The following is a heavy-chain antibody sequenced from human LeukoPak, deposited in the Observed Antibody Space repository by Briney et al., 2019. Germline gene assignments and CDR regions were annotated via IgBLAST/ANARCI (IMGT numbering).Heavy chain of an antibody. CDR1: GGSFSGYY. CDR3: ARGPRFLEWLLSV. J-gene: IGHJ6*02. CDR2: INHSGST. V-gene: IGHV4-34*01. D-gene: IGHD3-3*01. Sequence: SETLSLTCAVYGGSFSGYYWSWIRQPPGKGLEWIGEINHSGSTNYNPSLKSRVIISVDTSKNQFSLKLSSVTAADTAVYYCARGPRFLEWLLSVWGQGTTVTVSS.